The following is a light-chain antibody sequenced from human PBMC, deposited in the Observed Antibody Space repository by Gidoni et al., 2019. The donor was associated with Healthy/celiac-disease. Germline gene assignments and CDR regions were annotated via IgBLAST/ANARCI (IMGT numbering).Light chain of an antibody. J-gene: IGLJ2*01. CDR3: CSMGV. CDR2: AGS. V-gene: IGLV2-23*01. CDR1: SSDVGSYNL. Sequence: QSALTQAASVYGSPGQSLTISCTGTSSDVGSYNLVSWYQQHPGKAPKLMIYAGSKRPSGVSNRFSGSKSGNTASLTSSGLQAEDEADYYCCSMGVFGGGTKLTVL.